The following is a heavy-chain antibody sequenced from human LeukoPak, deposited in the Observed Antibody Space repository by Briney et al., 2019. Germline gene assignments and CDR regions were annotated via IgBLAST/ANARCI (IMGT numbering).Heavy chain of an antibody. CDR3: ARHDCSSTSCYADY. Sequence: SETLSLTCTVSGGSISISSYYWGWIRQPPGKGLEWIGTIYYSGSTYYNPSLKSRVTISVDTSKNQFSLKLSSVTAADTAVYYCARHDCSSTSCYADYWGQGTLVTVSS. CDR1: GGSISISSYY. CDR2: IYYSGST. V-gene: IGHV4-39*01. D-gene: IGHD2-2*01. J-gene: IGHJ4*02.